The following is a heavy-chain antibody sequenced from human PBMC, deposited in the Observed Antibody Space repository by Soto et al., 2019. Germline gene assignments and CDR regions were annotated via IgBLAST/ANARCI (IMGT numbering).Heavy chain of an antibody. CDR3: ARLLWCGELYNWFDP. V-gene: IGHV4-31*03. Sequence: SETLSLTCTVSGGSISSGGYYWSWIRQHPGKGLEWIGYIYYSGSTYYNPSLKSRVTISVDTSKNQFSLKLSSVTAADSAVYYCARLLWCGELYNWFDPWGQGTLVTVSS. J-gene: IGHJ5*02. D-gene: IGHD3-10*01. CDR1: GGSISSGGYY. CDR2: IYYSGST.